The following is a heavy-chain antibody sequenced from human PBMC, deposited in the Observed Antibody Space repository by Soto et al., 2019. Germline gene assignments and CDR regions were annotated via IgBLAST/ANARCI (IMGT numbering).Heavy chain of an antibody. CDR3: AVGPGSVVDP. V-gene: IGHV3-30*03. Sequence: QVQLVESGGGVVQPGRSLRLSCAASGFTFSSYGMHWVRQAPGKGLEWVAVISYDGSNKYYADSVKGRFTISRDNSKNTLYLQMNSLRAEDTAVYYCAVGPGSVVDPWGQGTLVTVSS. D-gene: IGHD3-10*01. CDR2: ISYDGSNK. J-gene: IGHJ5*02. CDR1: GFTFSSYG.